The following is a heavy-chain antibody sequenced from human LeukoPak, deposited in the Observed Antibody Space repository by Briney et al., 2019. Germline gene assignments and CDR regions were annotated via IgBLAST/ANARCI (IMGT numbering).Heavy chain of an antibody. CDR3: GYTNNFYH. V-gene: IGHV3-7*01. CDR1: GLTFGGQW. CDR2: IKHGGGEK. Sequence: GGSLRLSCVASGLTFGGQWLNWVRQAPGQGLEWVANIKHGGGEKFYVDSVKGRFTISRDDGQNSLSLHVNNVTVEDTAVYYCGYTNNFYHWGQGALVVVSA. D-gene: IGHD3-16*02. J-gene: IGHJ4*02.